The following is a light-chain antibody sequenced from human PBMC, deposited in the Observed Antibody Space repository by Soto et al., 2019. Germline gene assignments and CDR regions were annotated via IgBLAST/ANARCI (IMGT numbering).Light chain of an antibody. Sequence: QSALTQPASVSGSPGQSITISCTGTSSDVGGYKYVSWYQHQSGKAPKLMIYEVTNRPSGVSNRFSGSKSGNTASLTISGLQAEDEADYYCSSYTSSSTLVFGGGTQLTVL. CDR3: SSYTSSSTLV. V-gene: IGLV2-14*01. J-gene: IGLJ7*01. CDR1: SSDVGGYKY. CDR2: EVT.